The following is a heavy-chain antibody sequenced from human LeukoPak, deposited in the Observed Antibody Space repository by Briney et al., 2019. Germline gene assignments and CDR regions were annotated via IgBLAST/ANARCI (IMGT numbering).Heavy chain of an antibody. CDR2: VHYSGNT. D-gene: IGHD1-1*01. CDR3: ARHDYNWKTFDY. Sequence: SETLFLTCTVSGVSISRYYWSWVRQPPGKGLEWIGSVHYSGNTNYNPSLKSRVTISLDTSKNQFSLKLSYVTAADTAVYYCARHDYNWKTFDYWGQRRLFTVSS. CDR1: GVSISRYY. V-gene: IGHV4-59*08. J-gene: IGHJ4*02.